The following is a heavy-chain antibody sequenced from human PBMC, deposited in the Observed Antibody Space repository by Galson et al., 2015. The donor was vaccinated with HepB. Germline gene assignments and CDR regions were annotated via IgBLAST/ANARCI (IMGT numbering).Heavy chain of an antibody. J-gene: IGHJ4*02. CDR1: GGSISSYY. CDR2: IYYSGST. CDR3: ATRRRSPVDYFDY. V-gene: IGHV4-59*01. Sequence: ETLSLTCTVSGGSISSYYWSWIRQPPGKGLEWIGYIYYSGSTNYNPSLKSRVTISVDTSKNQFSLKLSSVTAADTAVYYCATRRRSPVDYFDYWGQGTLVTVSS.